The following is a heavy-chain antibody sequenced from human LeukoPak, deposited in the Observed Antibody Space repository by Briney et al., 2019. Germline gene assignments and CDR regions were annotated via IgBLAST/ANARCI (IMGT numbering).Heavy chain of an antibody. CDR3: ARERRIAAAGTPTY. D-gene: IGHD6-13*01. Sequence: ASVKVSCKASGYTFTGYYMHWVRQAPGQGLEWMGWINPNSGGTNYAQKFQGRVTVTRDTSISTAYMELSRLRSDDTAVYYCARERRIAAAGTPTYWGQGTLVTVSS. V-gene: IGHV1-2*02. CDR2: INPNSGGT. CDR1: GYTFTGYY. J-gene: IGHJ4*02.